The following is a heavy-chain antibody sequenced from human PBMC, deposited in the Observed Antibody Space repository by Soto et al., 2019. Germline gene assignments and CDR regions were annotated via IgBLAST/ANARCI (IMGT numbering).Heavy chain of an antibody. Sequence: SETLSLTCSVSGGSISSFYWNWIRQPAGKGLEWIGRIYRNGHTDYNPSLNSRVTMAVDTSKHQFSLQLSSATAADTATYYCARGPSTSSIGTFDIWGQGTMVTVSS. CDR3: ARGPSTSSIGTFDI. D-gene: IGHD6-6*01. CDR2: IYRNGHT. V-gene: IGHV4-4*07. J-gene: IGHJ3*02. CDR1: GGSISSFY.